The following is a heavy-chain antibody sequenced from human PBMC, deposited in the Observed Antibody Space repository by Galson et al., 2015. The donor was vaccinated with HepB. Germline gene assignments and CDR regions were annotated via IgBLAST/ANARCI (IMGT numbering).Heavy chain of an antibody. D-gene: IGHD3-22*01. CDR2: MNPNSGNR. V-gene: IGHV1-8*01. CDR3: ARGGGYYDSSGYHIDALNI. CDR1: GYTFTAHD. J-gene: IGHJ3*02. Sequence: SVKVSCKASGYTFTAHDINWVRQATGQGLEWMGWMNPNSGNRVYAQKFQGRVTMTRDTSIGTAYMELSSLTSDDTAVYYCARGGGYYDSSGYHIDALNIWGQGTTVIVSS.